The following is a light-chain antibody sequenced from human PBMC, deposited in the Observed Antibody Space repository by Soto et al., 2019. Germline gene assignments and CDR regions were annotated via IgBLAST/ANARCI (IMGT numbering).Light chain of an antibody. CDR3: HQLFAYPLT. CDR2: AAS. V-gene: IGKV1-9*01. J-gene: IGKJ4*01. Sequence: IQLTQSPSSLSAPVGDRVTFTCRASQGISSYLAWYQQKPGKAPKLLIFAASTLQSGVPSRFRGSGSGTDFTLTISSLQPEDSATYYCHQLFAYPLTFGGGTKVEI. CDR1: QGISSY.